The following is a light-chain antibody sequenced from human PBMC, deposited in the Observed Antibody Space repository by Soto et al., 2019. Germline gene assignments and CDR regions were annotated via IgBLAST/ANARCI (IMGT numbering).Light chain of an antibody. CDR2: SND. CDR1: SSNIGSNS. Sequence: QSVLTQPPSASGTPGQRVTISCSGSSSNIGSNSVNWYQQVPGTAPKLLIYSNDQRPSGVPDRFSGSKSATSASLAISGLQSEDEADYYCAAWDDSLIGSVVFGGGTKVTVL. V-gene: IGLV1-44*01. J-gene: IGLJ2*01. CDR3: AAWDDSLIGSVV.